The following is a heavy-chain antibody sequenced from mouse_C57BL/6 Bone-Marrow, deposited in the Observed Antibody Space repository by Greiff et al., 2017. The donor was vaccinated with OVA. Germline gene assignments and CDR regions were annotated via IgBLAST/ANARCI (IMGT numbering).Heavy chain of an antibody. CDR2: ISSGGSYT. Sequence: EVHLVESGGDLVKPGGSLKLSCAASGFTFSSYGMSWVRQTPDKRLEWVATISSGGSYTYYPDSVKGRFTISRDNAKNTLYLQMSSLKSEDTAMYYCARPEYYGSSYDFFAYWGQGTLVTVSA. CDR1: GFTFSSYG. J-gene: IGHJ3*01. D-gene: IGHD1-1*01. V-gene: IGHV5-6*01. CDR3: ARPEYYGSSYDFFAY.